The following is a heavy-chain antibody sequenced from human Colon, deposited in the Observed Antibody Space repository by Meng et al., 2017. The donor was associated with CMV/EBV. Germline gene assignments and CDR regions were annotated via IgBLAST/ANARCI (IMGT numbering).Heavy chain of an antibody. D-gene: IGHD3-3*01. CDR1: GFSFSESG. J-gene: IGHJ4*02. Sequence: VHVLEAGGGVVQPGWSLSLSCGASGFSFSESGIHWLRQAPGKGLEWVSFIDTTNHYYADSVKGRFTISRDDSKRMVYLQMNNLKTEDTAKYFCSNGLLGVQGHWGQGTLVTVSS. V-gene: IGHV3-30*02. CDR3: SNGLLGVQGH. CDR2: IDTTNH.